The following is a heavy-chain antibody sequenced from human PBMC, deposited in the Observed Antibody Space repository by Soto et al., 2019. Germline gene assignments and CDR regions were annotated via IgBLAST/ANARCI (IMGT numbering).Heavy chain of an antibody. CDR1: GYSFTSYW. CDR3: TRPIRPPPYGDSSGYFPSDYYGMDV. D-gene: IGHD3-22*01. V-gene: IGHV5-51*01. CDR2: IYPADSST. Sequence: PGESLNISCKGSGYSFTSYWIGWVRQMPGKGLEWVAIIYPADSSTTYSPSFQGQVTISADKSISTAYLQWSSLKASDTAMYYCTRPIRPPPYGDSSGYFPSDYYGMDVWGQGTTVTVSS. J-gene: IGHJ6*02.